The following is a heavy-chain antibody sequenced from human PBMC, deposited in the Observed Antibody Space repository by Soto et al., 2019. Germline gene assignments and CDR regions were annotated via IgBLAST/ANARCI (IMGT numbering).Heavy chain of an antibody. CDR2: IYYSGST. CDR1: GASISSGDYY. V-gene: IGHV4-30-4*01. J-gene: IGHJ4*02. Sequence: PSETLSLTCTVSGASISSGDYYWSWVRQPPGRGLEWIGYIYYSGSTYHNPSLKSRVTISLDTSKNQFSLNLSSVTAADTAVFYCARGPRRNNYFDYWGQGTLVTVSS. CDR3: ARGPRRNNYFDY.